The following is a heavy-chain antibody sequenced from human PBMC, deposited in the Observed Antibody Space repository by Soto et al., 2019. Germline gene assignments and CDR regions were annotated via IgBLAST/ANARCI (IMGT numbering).Heavy chain of an antibody. Sequence: EVQLLESGGGLVQPGGSLRLSCAASGFTFSSYAMSWVSQAPGKGLEWVSAISGSGGRTYYADSVKGRFTISRDNSKNTLYLQMNSLRAEDTAVYYCAALIVVVMYPDYWGQGTLVTVSS. J-gene: IGHJ4*02. V-gene: IGHV3-23*01. CDR2: ISGSGGRT. D-gene: IGHD3-22*01. CDR3: AALIVVVMYPDY. CDR1: GFTFSSYA.